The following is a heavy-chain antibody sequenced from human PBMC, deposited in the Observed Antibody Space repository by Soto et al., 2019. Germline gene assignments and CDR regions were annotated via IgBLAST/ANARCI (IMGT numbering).Heavy chain of an antibody. CDR1: GGSISSYY. Sequence: KASETLSLTCTVSGGSISSYYWSWIRQPPGKGLEWIGYIYYSGSTNYNPSLKSRVTISVDTSKNQFSLKLSSVTAADTAVYYCARGTEVDSSSAPGLDYYYYYGMDVWGQGTTVTVSS. CDR3: ARGTEVDSSSAPGLDYYYYYGMDV. V-gene: IGHV4-59*01. J-gene: IGHJ6*02. CDR2: IYYSGST. D-gene: IGHD6-6*01.